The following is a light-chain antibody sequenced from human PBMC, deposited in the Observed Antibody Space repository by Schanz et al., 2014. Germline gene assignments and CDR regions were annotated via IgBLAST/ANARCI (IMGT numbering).Light chain of an antibody. J-gene: IGKJ1*01. V-gene: IGKV3-15*01. CDR2: GAS. Sequence: EIVMTQSPATLSVSPGEGATLSCRASQSVSNNLAWYQQKPGQAPRLLIYGASTRATGIPARLSGSGSGTEFTLTISSLQSEDVAVYYCQQYNNWLTTFGQGTRVEIK. CDR3: QQYNNWLTT. CDR1: QSVSNN.